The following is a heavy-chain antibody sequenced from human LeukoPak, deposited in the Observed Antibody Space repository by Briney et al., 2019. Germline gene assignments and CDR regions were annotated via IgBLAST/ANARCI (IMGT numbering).Heavy chain of an antibody. CDR1: GFTFSSYE. D-gene: IGHD6-19*01. CDR3: ARSGGIAVAGPGDY. Sequence: GGSLRLSCAASGFTFSSYEMNWVRQAPGKGLEWVSSISSSSSYIYYADSVKGRFTISRDNAKNSLYLQMNSLRAEDTAVYYCARSGGIAVAGPGDYWGQGTLVTVSS. CDR2: ISSSSSYI. V-gene: IGHV3-21*01. J-gene: IGHJ4*02.